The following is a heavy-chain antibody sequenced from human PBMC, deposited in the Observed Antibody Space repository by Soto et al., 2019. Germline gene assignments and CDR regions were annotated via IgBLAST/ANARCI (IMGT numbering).Heavy chain of an antibody. Sequence: GGSLRLSCAASVFTFSSYDMHWVRQATGKGLEWVSAIGTAGDTYYPGSVKGRFTISREDAKNSLYLQMNSLRAGDTAVYYCARAGSGSLGFYMDVWGKGTTVTVSS. CDR2: IGTAGDT. J-gene: IGHJ6*03. CDR1: VFTFSSYD. D-gene: IGHD3-3*01. CDR3: ARAGSGSLGFYMDV. V-gene: IGHV3-13*01.